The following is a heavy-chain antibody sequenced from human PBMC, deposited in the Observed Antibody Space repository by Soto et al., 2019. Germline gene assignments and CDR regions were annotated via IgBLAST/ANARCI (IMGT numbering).Heavy chain of an antibody. Sequence: QVQLVQSGPEVKKPGASVKVSCKTSGYVFISYGISWVRQAPGHGLEWVGWISAYTGKADYAQKFQGRVTMTTETSTSTAFLELWSLRSDDTAVYYCARDRRYYGSGSYYSDNWGQGTLVTVSS. V-gene: IGHV1-18*04. CDR1: GYVFISYG. CDR3: ARDRRYYGSGSYYSDN. D-gene: IGHD3-10*01. CDR2: ISAYTGKA. J-gene: IGHJ4*02.